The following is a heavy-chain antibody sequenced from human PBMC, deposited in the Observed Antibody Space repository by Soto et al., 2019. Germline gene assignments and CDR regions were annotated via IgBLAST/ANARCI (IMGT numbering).Heavy chain of an antibody. Sequence: EVQLVESGGDLVKPGGSLRLSCAASGFTFSNAWMNWVRQAPGKGLEWVGRIKSKIDGGTTDYAAPVKGRFTISRDDSKTPLYLQMNSLKTDATAVYYCWYWSGYFGDVWGQGTTVTVSS. CDR1: GFTFSNAW. CDR2: IKSKIDGGTT. CDR3: WYWSGYFGDV. D-gene: IGHD3-3*01. V-gene: IGHV3-15*07. J-gene: IGHJ6*02.